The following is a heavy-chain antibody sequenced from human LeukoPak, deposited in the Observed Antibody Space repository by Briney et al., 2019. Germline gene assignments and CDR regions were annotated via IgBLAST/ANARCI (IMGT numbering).Heavy chain of an antibody. V-gene: IGHV4-31*03. Sequence: PSETLSLTCTVSGGSISSGGYYWSWIRQHPGKGLEWIGYIYYSGSTYYNPSLKSRVTISVDTSKNQFFLKLSSVTAADTAVYYCAREGYYYDSSGYPLGAFDIWGQGTMVTVSS. CDR2: IYYSGST. CDR1: GGSISSGGYY. J-gene: IGHJ3*02. D-gene: IGHD3-22*01. CDR3: AREGYYYDSSGYPLGAFDI.